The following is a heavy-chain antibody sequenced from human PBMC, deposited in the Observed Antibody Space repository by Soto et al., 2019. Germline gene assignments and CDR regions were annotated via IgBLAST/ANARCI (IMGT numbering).Heavy chain of an antibody. D-gene: IGHD2-2*01. CDR3: ARGRGYQFRNDAFDI. CDR1: GFTFSSYS. CDR2: ISSSSSYI. Sequence: GGSLRLSCAASGFTFSSYSMNWVRQAPGKGLEWVSSISSSSSYIYYADSVKGRFTISRDNAKNSLYLQMNSLRAEDTAVYYCARGRGYQFRNDAFDIWGQGTMVTVSS. V-gene: IGHV3-21*01. J-gene: IGHJ3*02.